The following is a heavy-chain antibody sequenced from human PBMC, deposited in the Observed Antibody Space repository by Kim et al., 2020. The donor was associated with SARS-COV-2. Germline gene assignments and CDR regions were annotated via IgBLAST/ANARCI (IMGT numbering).Heavy chain of an antibody. J-gene: IGHJ6*03. D-gene: IGHD2-2*01. Sequence: SETLSLTCAVYGGSFSGYYWSWIRQPPGKGLEWIGEINHSGSTNYNPSLKSRVTISVDTSKNQFSLKLSSVTAADTAVYYCARGRSTRYYYYYYMDVWGKGTTVTVSS. CDR2: INHSGST. V-gene: IGHV4-34*01. CDR3: ARGRSTRYYYYYYMDV. CDR1: GGSFSGYY.